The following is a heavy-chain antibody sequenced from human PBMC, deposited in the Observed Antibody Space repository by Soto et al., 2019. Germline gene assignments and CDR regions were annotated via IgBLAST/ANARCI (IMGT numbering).Heavy chain of an antibody. CDR1: GFTVSGNY. CDR3: VREGVPGN. Sequence: EVQLVESGGGLVQPGGSLRISCAVSGFTVSGNYMSWVRQAPGKGLEWVSVIYTSGSTYYADSVKGRFTISRDNSKNTLYLRMNSLRVEDTPLYYCVREGVPGNWGQGPLVTVSS. D-gene: IGHD3-10*01. CDR2: IYTSGST. J-gene: IGHJ4*02. V-gene: IGHV3-66*01.